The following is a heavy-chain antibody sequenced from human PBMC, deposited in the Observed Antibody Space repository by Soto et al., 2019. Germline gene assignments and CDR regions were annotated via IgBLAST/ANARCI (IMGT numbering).Heavy chain of an antibody. CDR1: GFTFVDYA. CDR2: IWYDGSNK. J-gene: IGHJ4*02. Sequence: PGGSLRLSCAASGFTFVDYAMHWVRQAPGKGLEWVAVIWYDGSNKYYADSVKGRFTISRDNSKNTLYLQMNSLRADDTAVFYCARDSFTYDSTGYFFDYWGQGTLVTVS. D-gene: IGHD3-22*01. V-gene: IGHV3-33*08. CDR3: ARDSFTYDSTGYFFDY.